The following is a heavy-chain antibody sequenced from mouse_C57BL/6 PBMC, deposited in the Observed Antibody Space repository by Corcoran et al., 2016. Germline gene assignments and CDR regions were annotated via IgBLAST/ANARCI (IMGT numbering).Heavy chain of an antibody. Sequence: QIQLVQSAPELKKPGETVKISCKASGYTFTTYGMSWVKQAPGQGLKWMGWINTYSGVPTYADDFKGRFAFSLETSASTAYLQINNLKNEDTATYFCARDYGSSNWYFDVWGTGTTVTVSS. J-gene: IGHJ1*03. CDR2: INTYSGVP. CDR1: GYTFTTYG. CDR3: ARDYGSSNWYFDV. D-gene: IGHD1-1*01. V-gene: IGHV9-3*01.